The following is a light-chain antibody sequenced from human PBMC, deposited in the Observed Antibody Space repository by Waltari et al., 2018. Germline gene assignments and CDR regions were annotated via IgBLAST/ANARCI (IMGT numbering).Light chain of an antibody. CDR2: RNN. J-gene: IGLJ1*01. Sequence: QSVLTQPPSASGTPGQRVTISCSGSSSNTGSNIVHWYQQRPGTDPKLLIYRNNQWPSGVPDRFSGSKSGTSSSLAISGLQSEDEAEYYCAAWDDSLHGYVFGTGTEVTVL. CDR3: AAWDDSLHGYV. CDR1: SSNTGSNI. V-gene: IGLV1-44*01.